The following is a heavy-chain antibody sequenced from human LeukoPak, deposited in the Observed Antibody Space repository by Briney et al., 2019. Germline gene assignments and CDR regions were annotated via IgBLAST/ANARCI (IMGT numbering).Heavy chain of an antibody. V-gene: IGHV3-9*01. J-gene: IGHJ4*02. CDR3: AKDQGYSGYELFDY. Sequence: GGSLRLSCAASGFTFDDYAMHWVRQAPGKGLEWVSGISWNSGSIGYADSVKGRFTISRDNSKNTLYLQVNSLRVEDTALYYCAKDQGYSGYELFDYWGQGTLVTVSS. CDR1: GFTFDDYA. CDR2: ISWNSGSI. D-gene: IGHD5-12*01.